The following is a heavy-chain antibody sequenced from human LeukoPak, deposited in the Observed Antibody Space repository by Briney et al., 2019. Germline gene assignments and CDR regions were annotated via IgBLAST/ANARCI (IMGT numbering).Heavy chain of an antibody. V-gene: IGHV1-69*05. CDR3: ARSFTELAPLDWFDP. J-gene: IGHJ5*02. CDR1: GGTFSSYA. Sequence: ASVKVSCKASGGTFSSYAISWVRQAPGQGREWMGGIIPIFGTANYAQKFQGRVTITTDESTSTAYMELSSLRSEDTAVYYCARSFTELAPLDWFDPWGQGTLVTVSS. D-gene: IGHD1-26*01. CDR2: IIPIFGTA.